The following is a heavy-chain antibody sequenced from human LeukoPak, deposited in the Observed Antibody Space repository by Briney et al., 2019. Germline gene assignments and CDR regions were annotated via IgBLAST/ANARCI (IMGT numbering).Heavy chain of an antibody. Sequence: SETLSLTCAVSGGSISSGGYPWSWIRQPPGKGLEWIGYIYHSGSTYYNPSLKSRVTISVDRSKNQFSLKLSSVTAADTAVYYCARAGGGYDPIDYWGQGTLVTVSS. V-gene: IGHV4-30-2*01. CDR3: ARAGGGYDPIDY. D-gene: IGHD5-12*01. CDR1: GGSISSGGYP. CDR2: IYHSGST. J-gene: IGHJ4*02.